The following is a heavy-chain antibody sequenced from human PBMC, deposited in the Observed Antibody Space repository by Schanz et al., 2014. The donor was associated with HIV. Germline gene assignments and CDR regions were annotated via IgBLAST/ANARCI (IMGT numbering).Heavy chain of an antibody. CDR2: ITWNNRVM. J-gene: IGHJ4*02. CDR3: VKDFTDSKGGFDY. D-gene: IGHD1-26*01. Sequence: EVQLMESGGGVVQPGRSLRLSCAASGFNFNDFAMHWVRQSPGKGLEWVSGITWNNRVMGYADSVRGRFTISRDTANNSLYLRMINLRPEDTAFYYCVKDFTDSKGGFDYWGQGVLVIVSS. V-gene: IGHV3-9*01. CDR1: GFNFNDFA.